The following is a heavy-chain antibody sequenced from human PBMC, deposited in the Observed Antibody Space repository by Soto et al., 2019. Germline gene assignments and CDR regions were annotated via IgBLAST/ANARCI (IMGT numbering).Heavy chain of an antibody. V-gene: IGHV1-18*04. CDR1: GYTFTSYG. J-gene: IGHJ4*02. Sequence: QVQLVQSGAEVKKPGATVKVSCKASGYTFTSYGITWVRQAPGQGLEWMGWSSAYNGNTNYAQKLQGRVTMTTDTPTSTAYMELRSLRSDDTAVYYCARDPGSSLRLGEYFNYWGQGTLVTVSS. CDR3: ARDPGSSLRLGEYFNY. D-gene: IGHD3-16*01. CDR2: SSAYNGNT.